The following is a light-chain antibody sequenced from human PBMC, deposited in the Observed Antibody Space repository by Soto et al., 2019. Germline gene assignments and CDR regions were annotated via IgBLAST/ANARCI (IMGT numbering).Light chain of an antibody. CDR3: CSHAGGRPFYV. Sequence: QSALTQPASVSGSPGQSITISCTGTNSDLGSYNLISWYQQHPGKAPKLVIYEGNERPSGVSHRFSGSKSGNTVSLTISGLQAEDEADYYCCSHAGGRPFYVFGTGTKLTVL. J-gene: IGLJ1*01. CDR2: EGN. CDR1: NSDLGSYNL. V-gene: IGLV2-23*01.